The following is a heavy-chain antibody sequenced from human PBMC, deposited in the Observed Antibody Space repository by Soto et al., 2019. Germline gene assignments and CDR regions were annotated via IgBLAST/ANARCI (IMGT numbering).Heavy chain of an antibody. CDR1: GFNFSNHW. D-gene: IGHD2-21*02. J-gene: IGHJ5*02. V-gene: IGHV3-74*01. Sequence: GGSLRLSCAASGFNFSNHWMHWVRQRPGEGLVWVSRITSDGKSKAYAESVKGRFAISRDNAKNTLYLQMNGLTAEDTAVYYCARESGDWPLNWFDPWGQGTLVTVCS. CDR2: ITSDGKSK. CDR3: ARESGDWPLNWFDP.